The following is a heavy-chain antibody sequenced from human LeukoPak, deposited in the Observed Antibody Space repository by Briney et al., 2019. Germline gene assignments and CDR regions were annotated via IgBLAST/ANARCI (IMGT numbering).Heavy chain of an antibody. CDR3: AKDYDILYGGMDV. V-gene: IGHV3-21*01. D-gene: IGHD3-9*01. J-gene: IGHJ6*02. CDR2: ISSSSYI. Sequence: GGSLRLSCAASGFTFSSYSMNWVRQAPGKGLEWVSSISSSSYIYYADSVKGRFTISRDNAKNSLYLQMNSLRAEDTAVYYCAKDYDILYGGMDVWGQGTTVTVSS. CDR1: GFTFSSYS.